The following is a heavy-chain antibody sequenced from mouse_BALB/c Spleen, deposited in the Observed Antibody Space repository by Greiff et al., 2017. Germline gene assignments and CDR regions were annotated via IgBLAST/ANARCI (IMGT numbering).Heavy chain of an antibody. D-gene: IGHD2-3*01. CDR1: GFSLTSYD. V-gene: IGHV2-9-2*01. Sequence: VQGVESGPGLVAPSQSLSITCTVSGFSLTSYDISWIRQPPGKGLEWLGVIWTGGGTNYNSAFMSRLSISKDNSKSQVFLKMNSLQTDDTAIYYCVRDDGCSPFDYWGQGTTLTVSS. J-gene: IGHJ2*01. CDR2: IWTGGGT. CDR3: VRDDGCSPFDY.